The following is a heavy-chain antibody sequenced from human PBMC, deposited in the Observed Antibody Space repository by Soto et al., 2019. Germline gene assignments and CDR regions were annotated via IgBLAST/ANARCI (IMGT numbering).Heavy chain of an antibody. CDR1: GGTFSSYA. CDR2: IIPIFGTA. CDR3: ARDMSGSGSYLNYFDY. J-gene: IGHJ4*02. V-gene: IGHV1-69*01. Sequence: QVQLVQSGAEVKKPGSSVKVSCKASGGTFSSYAISWVRQAPGQGPEWMGWIIPIFGTASYAQKFQGRVTITADESTSTAYMELSSLRSEDTAVYYCARDMSGSGSYLNYFDYWGQGTLVTVSS. D-gene: IGHD1-26*01.